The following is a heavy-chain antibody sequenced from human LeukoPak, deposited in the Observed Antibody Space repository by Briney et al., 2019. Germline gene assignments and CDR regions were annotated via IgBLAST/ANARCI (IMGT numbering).Heavy chain of an antibody. Sequence: SETLSLTCDVPGGSISSSNWWSWVRQPPGKGLEWIGEVSHSGSRNYNPSLTGRVTVSLDWAKSQVSLKMTSATAADTAVYYCASHMVVTGTRGFDNWGQGTLVTVS. CDR2: VSHSGSR. CDR3: ASHMVVTGTRGFDN. J-gene: IGHJ4*02. CDR1: GGSISSSNW. D-gene: IGHD2-21*02. V-gene: IGHV4-4*02.